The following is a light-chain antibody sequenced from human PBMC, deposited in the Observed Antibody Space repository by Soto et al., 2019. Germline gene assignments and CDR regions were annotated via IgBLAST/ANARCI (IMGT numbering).Light chain of an antibody. CDR3: QQYNHWPLS. V-gene: IGKV3-15*01. CDR1: QGLCTN. Sequence: TVMTQSPATLSVSPGERATLSCRASQGLCTNLAWYQQRPGQAPRLLIYAASTRATGVPARFSGSGSETEFTLTITTLQSEDFAVYNCQQYNHWPLSFGVGTKVEIK. CDR2: AAS. J-gene: IGKJ4*01.